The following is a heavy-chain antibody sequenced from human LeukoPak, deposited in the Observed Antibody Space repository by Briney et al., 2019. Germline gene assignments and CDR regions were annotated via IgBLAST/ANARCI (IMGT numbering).Heavy chain of an antibody. CDR1: GFTFSSYG. V-gene: IGHV3-33*01. J-gene: IGHJ6*03. Sequence: GGSLRLSCAASGFTFSSYGMHWVRQAPGKGLEWVAVIWYDGSNKYYADSVKGRFTISRDNSKNTLYLQMSSLRAEDTAVYYCARGVLGFGERHHMDVWGKGTTVTVSS. CDR2: IWYDGSNK. CDR3: ARGVLGFGERHHMDV. D-gene: IGHD3-10*01.